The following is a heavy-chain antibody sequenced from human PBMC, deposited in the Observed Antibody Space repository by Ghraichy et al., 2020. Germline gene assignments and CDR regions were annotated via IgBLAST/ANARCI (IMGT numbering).Heavy chain of an antibody. V-gene: IGHV3-7*01. D-gene: IGHD1-26*01. Sequence: GALNISCAASGFTFSHYWMNWLRQAPGKGLEWVANIKQDGSEKNYVGSVKGRFTISRDNAKNSLFLQMNSLRADDTAVYYCARPGIVDAFDFWGQGTMVTVSS. CDR2: IKQDGSEK. J-gene: IGHJ3*01. CDR1: GFTFSHYW. CDR3: ARPGIVDAFDF.